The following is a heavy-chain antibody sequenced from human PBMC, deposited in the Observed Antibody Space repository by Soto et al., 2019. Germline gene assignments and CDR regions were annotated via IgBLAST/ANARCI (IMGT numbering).Heavy chain of an antibody. CDR1: GFIFTNFF. CDR3: ARDPYCTNGVCYKNWFGP. J-gene: IGHJ5*02. D-gene: IGHD2-8*01. CDR2: INPSGTPS. Sequence: ASVKVSCKASGFIFTNFFMHWVRQAPGQGPEWMGVINPSGTPSSIAQKFQGRVTITADESTSTAYMELSSLRSEDTAVYYCARDPYCTNGVCYKNWFGPWGQGTLVTVSS. V-gene: IGHV1-46*01.